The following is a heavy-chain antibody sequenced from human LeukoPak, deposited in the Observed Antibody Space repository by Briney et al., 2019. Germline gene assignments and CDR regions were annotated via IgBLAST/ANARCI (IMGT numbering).Heavy chain of an antibody. CDR2: IHYTGKP. J-gene: IGHJ6*02. Sequence: AETLSLTCSVSGVSISGHYWTWLRQPPGKGLEGIGQIHYTGKPDYNPSLKSRITISVDTSKNQVSLQVSSVTAADSVIYYCARFGVDYDMDVWGHGTTVTVCS. CDR3: ARFGVDYDMDV. V-gene: IGHV4-59*11. D-gene: IGHD3-16*01. CDR1: GVSISGHY.